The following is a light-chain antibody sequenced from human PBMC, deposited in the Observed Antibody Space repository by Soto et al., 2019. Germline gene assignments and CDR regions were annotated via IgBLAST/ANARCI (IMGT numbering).Light chain of an antibody. CDR1: QSISSH. J-gene: IGKJ1*01. CDR2: GAS. CDR3: QQRSSWPRT. V-gene: IGKV3-15*01. Sequence: ETVMTQSPATLSVSPGERATLSCRASQSISSHLAWYQQKPGQAPRLLIYGASTRATGVPASFSGSGSGTDFTLTISSLEPEDFAVYYCQQRSSWPRTFGQGTKVDIK.